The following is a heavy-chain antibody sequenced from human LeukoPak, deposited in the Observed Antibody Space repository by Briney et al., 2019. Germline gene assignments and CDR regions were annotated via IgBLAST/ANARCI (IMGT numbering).Heavy chain of an antibody. D-gene: IGHD3-3*01. CDR2: ISSNGGST. J-gene: IGHJ5*01. Sequence: GGSLRLSCEASGFTFSSYAMSWVRQAPGKGLEWVLSISSNGGSTIYADSVKGRFTISRDNSENTLYLQMNSLRAEDTAVYYCAKDREFGVAIPPGGFDSWGQGTPVTVSS. CDR3: AKDREFGVAIPPGGFDS. CDR1: GFTFSSYA. V-gene: IGHV3-23*01.